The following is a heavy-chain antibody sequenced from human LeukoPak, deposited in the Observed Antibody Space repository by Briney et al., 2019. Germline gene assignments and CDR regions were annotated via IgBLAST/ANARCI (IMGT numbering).Heavy chain of an antibody. Sequence: GGSLRLSCAASGFNFSSYSMNWVRQAPGKGLEWVSYISRSSSTIYYADSVEGRFTISRDNAKNSLYLQMNSLRAEDTAVYYCARAIGYYYGSSGYPNDAFDIWGQGTMVTVSS. CDR2: ISRSSSTI. CDR3: ARAIGYYYGSSGYPNDAFDI. V-gene: IGHV3-48*01. J-gene: IGHJ3*02. D-gene: IGHD3-22*01. CDR1: GFNFSSYS.